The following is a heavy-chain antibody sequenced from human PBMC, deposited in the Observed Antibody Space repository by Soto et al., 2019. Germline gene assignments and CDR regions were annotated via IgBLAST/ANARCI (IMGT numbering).Heavy chain of an antibody. CDR2: INHSGST. Sequence: SETLSLTCAVYGGSFSGYYWSWIRQPPGKGLEWIGEINHSGSTNYNPSLKSRVTISVDTSKNQFSLKLGSVTAADTAVYYCAREGCSSTSCSTIFGVPPWYFDYWGQGTLVTVSS. J-gene: IGHJ4*02. D-gene: IGHD2-2*02. CDR1: GGSFSGYY. V-gene: IGHV4-34*01. CDR3: AREGCSSTSCSTIFGVPPWYFDY.